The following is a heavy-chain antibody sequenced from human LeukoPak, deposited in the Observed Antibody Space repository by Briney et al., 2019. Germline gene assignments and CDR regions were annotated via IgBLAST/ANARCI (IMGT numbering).Heavy chain of an antibody. CDR1: GFTFSSYA. V-gene: IGHV3-74*01. Sequence: GGSLRLSCAASGFTFSSYAMSWVRQAPGKGLVWVSRISSDGTSTSSADSVKGRFTISRDNAKNTLYLQMNSLGAEDTAVYYCARARYCYSTNCYYFDYWGQGTLVTVSS. D-gene: IGHD2-2*01. J-gene: IGHJ4*02. CDR2: ISSDGTST. CDR3: ARARYCYSTNCYYFDY.